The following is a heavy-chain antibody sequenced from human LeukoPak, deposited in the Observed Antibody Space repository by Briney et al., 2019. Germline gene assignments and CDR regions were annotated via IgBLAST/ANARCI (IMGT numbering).Heavy chain of an antibody. Sequence: SVKVSCKASGGTFSSYAISRVRQAPGQGLEWMGGIIPIFGTANYAQKFQGRVTITADESTSTAYMELSSLRSEDTAVYYCARAPGSEDAFDIWGQGTMVTVSS. CDR1: GGTFSSYA. J-gene: IGHJ3*02. CDR3: ARAPGSEDAFDI. V-gene: IGHV1-69*13. D-gene: IGHD3-10*01. CDR2: IIPIFGTA.